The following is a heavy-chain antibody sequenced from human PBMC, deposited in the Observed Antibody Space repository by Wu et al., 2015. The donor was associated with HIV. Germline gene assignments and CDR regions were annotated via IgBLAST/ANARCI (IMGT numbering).Heavy chain of an antibody. Sequence: QVHLEQSGAEMKKPGASVKVSCKAFGYTFTSYYVHWVRQAPGQGLEWMGIINPRGGSATYAQKFQGRVTITADESTSTAYMELSSLRSEDTAVYYCARDLIGYYGSGNLFQHWGQGTLVTVSS. J-gene: IGHJ1*01. CDR2: INPRGGSA. D-gene: IGHD3-10*01. CDR1: GYTFTSYY. V-gene: IGHV1-46*01. CDR3: ARDLIGYYGSGNLFQH.